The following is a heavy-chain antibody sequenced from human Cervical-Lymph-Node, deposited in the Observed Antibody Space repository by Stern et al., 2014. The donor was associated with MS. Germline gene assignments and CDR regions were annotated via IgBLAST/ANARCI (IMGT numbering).Heavy chain of an antibody. V-gene: IGHV7-4-1*02. CDR1: GFPFTKYT. J-gene: IGHJ6*02. CDR2: INTKTWHP. CDR3: AAGDYGMDV. Sequence: QVQLVESGSELKKPGASLRVSCKASGFPFTKYTMNWVRQAPGQGLEWMGWINTKTWHPTYPRGLTGRFVFSLDTSVSTAYLQISSPKAEDTAVYYCAAGDYGMDVWGQGTMVTVSS.